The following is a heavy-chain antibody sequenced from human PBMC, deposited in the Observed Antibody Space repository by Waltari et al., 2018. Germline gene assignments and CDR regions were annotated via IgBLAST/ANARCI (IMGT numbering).Heavy chain of an antibody. CDR1: GFTFSSYA. D-gene: IGHD6-13*01. CDR3: AKDGAYSSSWYGHDAFDI. CDR2: ISGSGGST. J-gene: IGHJ3*02. V-gene: IGHV3-23*04. Sequence: EVQLVESGGGLVQPGGSLRLSCAASGFTFSSYAMSWVRQSPGKGLEWVSAISGSGGSTYYADSVKGRFTISRDNSKNTLYLQMNSLRAEDTAVYYCAKDGAYSSSWYGHDAFDIWGQGTMVTVSS.